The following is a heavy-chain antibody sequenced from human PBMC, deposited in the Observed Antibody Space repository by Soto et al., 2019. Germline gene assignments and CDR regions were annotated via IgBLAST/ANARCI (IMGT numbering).Heavy chain of an antibody. CDR2: IGSKGETYAT. V-gene: IGHV3-73*01. CDR3: DRHTDYYDSSGYWG. Sequence: AGGSLRLSCAASGFTFGASALQWVRQASGKGLEWLGRIGSKGETYATTYAASVKGRFSISRDDSKSMAYLQMSSLQTEDTAVYYCDRHTDYYDSSGYWGWGLGTLVTVSS. D-gene: IGHD3-22*01. CDR1: GFTFGASA. J-gene: IGHJ4*02.